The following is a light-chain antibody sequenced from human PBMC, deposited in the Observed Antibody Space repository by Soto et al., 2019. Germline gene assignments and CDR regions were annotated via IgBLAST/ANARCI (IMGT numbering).Light chain of an antibody. CDR1: QSVSSY. CDR3: QQRSNSGT. Sequence: EIVLTQSPGTLSLSPGERATLSCRASQSVSSYLAWYQQRPGQAPRLLIYDASNRATVFSARFSGSGSGTDFTLTSSGLEPEEVAVYYCQQRSNSGTFGQGTNVEIK. V-gene: IGKV3-11*01. J-gene: IGKJ1*01. CDR2: DAS.